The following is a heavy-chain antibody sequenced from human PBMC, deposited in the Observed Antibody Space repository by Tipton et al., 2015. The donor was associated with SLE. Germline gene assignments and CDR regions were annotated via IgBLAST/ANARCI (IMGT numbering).Heavy chain of an antibody. D-gene: IGHD2-15*01. CDR2: IYYSGST. CDR1: GGSVSSGSYY. J-gene: IGHJ4*02. Sequence: LRLSCTVSGGSVSSGSYYWAWIRQPPGKGPEWIGTIYYSGSTYYYPSLKSRITISVDTSKNQFSLKLSSVTAADTAVYFCARRISRLQAVVDYFDYWGQGTLVTVSS. CDR3: ARRISRLQAVVDYFDY. V-gene: IGHV4-39*07.